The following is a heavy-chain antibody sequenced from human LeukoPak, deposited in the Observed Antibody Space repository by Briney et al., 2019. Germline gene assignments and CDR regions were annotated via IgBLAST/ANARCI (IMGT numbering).Heavy chain of an antibody. CDR3: AKDSYASGRPLHTFDV. Sequence: GGSLRLSCAASGFTFAIHAMTWVRQAPGKGLERVSGISGDGASTHYAESLKGQFTISRDNSQNTLFLQMNSLRVEDTAIYYCAKDSYASGRPLHTFDVWGQGTMVTVSS. D-gene: IGHD3-10*01. V-gene: IGHV3-23*01. J-gene: IGHJ3*01. CDR1: GFTFAIHA. CDR2: ISGDGAST.